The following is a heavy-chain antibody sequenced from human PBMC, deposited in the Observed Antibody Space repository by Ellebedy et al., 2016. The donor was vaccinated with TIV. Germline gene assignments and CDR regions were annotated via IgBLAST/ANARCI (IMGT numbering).Heavy chain of an antibody. CDR1: DFTVSSYW. CDR2: IKGDGSEK. D-gene: IGHD2-2*01. CDR3: ATDVVPGVKGLGY. J-gene: IGHJ4*02. V-gene: IGHV3-7*04. Sequence: GGSLRLXXTASDFTVSSYWMTWVRQAPGMGLEWVANIKGDGSEKHYVDSVRGRFTISRDNAKNSLYLQMNSLRAEDTALYYCATDVVPGVKGLGYWGQGTLVTVSS.